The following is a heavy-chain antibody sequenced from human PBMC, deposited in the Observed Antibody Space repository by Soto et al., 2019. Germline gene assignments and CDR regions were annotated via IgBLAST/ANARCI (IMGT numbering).Heavy chain of an antibody. D-gene: IGHD1-26*01. CDR1: GYTFTSYD. V-gene: IGHV1-8*01. J-gene: IGHJ4*02. CDR2: MNPNSGNT. CDR3: ARAPGSYFDY. Sequence: ASVKVSCKASGYTFTSYDINWVRQATGQGLEWMGWMNPNSGNTGYAQKFQGRVTMTRDTSTSTVYMELSSLRSEDTAVYYCARAPGSYFDYWGQGTLVTVSS.